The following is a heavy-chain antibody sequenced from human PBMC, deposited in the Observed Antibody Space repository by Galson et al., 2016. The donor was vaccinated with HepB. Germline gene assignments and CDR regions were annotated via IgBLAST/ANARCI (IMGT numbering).Heavy chain of an antibody. CDR1: GYTFNDYY. D-gene: IGHD1-14*01. Sequence: SVKVSCKASGYTFNDYYMHWVRQAPGQGLEWMGWINPRSGGTRFAQKFQGRVTMTRDTSLTTVFLELSSLRSDDTAVYYWARDRKKQQASRVAGGAGMDVWGKGTTVTVSS. V-gene: IGHV1-2*02. CDR2: INPRSGGT. J-gene: IGHJ6*04. CDR3: ARDRKKQQASRVAGGAGMDV.